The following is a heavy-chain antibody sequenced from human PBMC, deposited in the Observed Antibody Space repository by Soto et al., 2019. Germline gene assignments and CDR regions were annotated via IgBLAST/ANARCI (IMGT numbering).Heavy chain of an antibody. CDR2: IYASGST. V-gene: IGHV4-4*07. CDR1: GGSISSYY. D-gene: IGHD6-13*01. J-gene: IGHJ5*02. Sequence: PSETLSLTCTVSGGSISSYYWSWIRQPAVKGLEWIGHIYASGSTKYNPSLKSRLIMSVDTSKNQFSLKVSSVTAADTAVYFCARTLTAAGTEYWFDPWGQGTLVTVSS. CDR3: ARTLTAAGTEYWFDP.